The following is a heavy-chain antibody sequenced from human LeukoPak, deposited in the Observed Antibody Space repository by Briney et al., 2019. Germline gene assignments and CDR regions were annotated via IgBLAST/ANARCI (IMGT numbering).Heavy chain of an antibody. CDR1: GFTFSSYW. Sequence: GGSLRLSCAASGFTFSSYWMSWVRQAPGKGLEWVANIKQDGSEKYYVDSVKGRFTISRDNSKNTLYLQMNSLRAEDTAVYYCAKGLRFRYYFDYWGQGTLVTVSS. D-gene: IGHD3-10*01. V-gene: IGHV3-7*03. J-gene: IGHJ4*02. CDR3: AKGLRFRYYFDY. CDR2: IKQDGSEK.